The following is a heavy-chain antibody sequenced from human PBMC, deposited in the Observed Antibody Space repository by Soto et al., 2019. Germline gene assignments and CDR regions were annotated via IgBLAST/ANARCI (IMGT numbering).Heavy chain of an antibody. CDR3: ARNIDAWIPERNWFDP. D-gene: IGHD5-12*01. V-gene: IGHV6-1*01. Sequence: QSQTLSLTCAISGDSVSSNSAAWNWIRQSPSRGLEWLGRTYYRSKWYNDYAVSVKSRITINPDTSKNQFSLQLNSVTPEDTAVYYCARNIDAWIPERNWFDPWGQGTLVTVSS. CDR1: GDSVSSNSAA. CDR2: TYYRSKWYN. J-gene: IGHJ5*02.